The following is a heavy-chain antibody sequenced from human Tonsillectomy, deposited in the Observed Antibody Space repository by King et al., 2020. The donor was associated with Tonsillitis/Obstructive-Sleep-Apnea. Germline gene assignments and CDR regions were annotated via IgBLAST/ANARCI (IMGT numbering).Heavy chain of an antibody. CDR3: AKNVVVPAATYEYYYYGMDV. CDR2: ISYDGSNK. J-gene: IGHJ6*02. CDR1: GFTFSSYG. V-gene: IGHV3-30*18. D-gene: IGHD2-2*01. Sequence: QLVQSGGGVVQPGRSLRLSCAASGFTFSSYGMHWVRQAPGKGLEWVAFISYDGSNKNCADSVKGRFTISRDNSKNTLYLQMNRLRAEDTAVYYCAKNVVVPAATYEYYYYGMDVWGQGTTVTVSS.